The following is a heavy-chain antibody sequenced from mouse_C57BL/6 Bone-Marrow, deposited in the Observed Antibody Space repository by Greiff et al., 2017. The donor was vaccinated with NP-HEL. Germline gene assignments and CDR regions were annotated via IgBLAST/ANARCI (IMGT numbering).Heavy chain of an antibody. Sequence: VQLQQSGPVLVKPGASVKMSCKASGYTFTDYYMNWVKQSHGKSLEWIGVIKPYNGGTSYNQKFKGKATLTVDKSSSTAYMELNSLTSEDSAVYYCARLYDGYPWFAYWGQGTLVTVSA. D-gene: IGHD2-3*01. CDR1: GYTFTDYY. CDR2: IKPYNGGT. CDR3: ARLYDGYPWFAY. J-gene: IGHJ3*01. V-gene: IGHV1-19*01.